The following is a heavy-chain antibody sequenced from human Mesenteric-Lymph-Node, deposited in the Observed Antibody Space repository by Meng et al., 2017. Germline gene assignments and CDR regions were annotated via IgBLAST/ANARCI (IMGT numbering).Heavy chain of an antibody. D-gene: IGHD7-27*01. CDR3: ASPLGILGIVDL. CDR1: GGSISSGGYY. J-gene: IGHJ2*01. V-gene: IGHV4-31*03. Sequence: QVTRPESGPGLVQPSQPLSLTCTVSGGSISSGGYYWSWIRQHPGKGLEWIGYIYYSGSTYYNPSLKSRVTISVDTSKNQFSLRLSSVTAADTAVYYCASPLGILGIVDLWGRGTLVTVSS. CDR2: IYYSGST.